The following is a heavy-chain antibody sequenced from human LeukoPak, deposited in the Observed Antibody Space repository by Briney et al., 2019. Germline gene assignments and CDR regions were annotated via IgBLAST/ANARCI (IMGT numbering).Heavy chain of an antibody. V-gene: IGHV4-34*01. J-gene: IGHJ4*02. CDR3: ARGSGWYDY. CDR2: INHSGST. CDR1: GGSFSGYY. Sequence: KASETLSLTCAVYGGSFSGYYWSWIRQPPGKGLEWIGEINHSGSTNYNPSLKSRVTISVDTSKNQFSLKLRSVTAADTAVYYCARGSGWYDYWGQGTLVTVSS. D-gene: IGHD6-19*01.